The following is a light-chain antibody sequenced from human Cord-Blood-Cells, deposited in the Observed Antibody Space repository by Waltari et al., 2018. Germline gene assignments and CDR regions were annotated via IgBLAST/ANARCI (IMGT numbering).Light chain of an antibody. V-gene: IGKV3-20*01. CDR2: GAS. CDR1: QSVSSSD. CDR3: QQYGSSPPYS. J-gene: IGKJ2*03. Sequence: EIVLTQSPGTLSLSPGERATLSCRASQSVSSSDLDLYQHKPGQAPRLLIYGASSRATGIPDRFSGSGSGTDFTLTISRLEPEDFAVYYCQQYGSSPPYSFGQGTKLEIK.